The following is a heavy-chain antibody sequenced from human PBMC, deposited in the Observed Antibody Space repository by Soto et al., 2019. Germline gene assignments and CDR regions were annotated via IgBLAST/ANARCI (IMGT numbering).Heavy chain of an antibody. D-gene: IGHD6-13*01. J-gene: IGHJ6*02. CDR3: ARLSGIGYYYFGMDV. Sequence: SETLSLTCTVSGGSISNYYWSWIRQPPGKGLEWIGYIHYSGSTKYNPSLKSPVTISVDTSKYQFSLRLTSVTAADTAVYYCARLSGIGYYYFGMDVWGQGTTVTVSS. CDR2: IHYSGST. CDR1: GGSISNYY. V-gene: IGHV4-59*08.